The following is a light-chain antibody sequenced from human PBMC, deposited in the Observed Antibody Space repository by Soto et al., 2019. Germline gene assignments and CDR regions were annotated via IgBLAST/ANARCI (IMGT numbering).Light chain of an antibody. J-gene: IGLJ3*02. CDR1: SSDVGTNKY. CDR3: SSYTTRASWV. Sequence: QSALTQPASVSGSPGQSITISCTGSSSDVGTNKYVSWYQQHPGKAPKVMIYDVSDRPSGVSNRFSGSKSGNTASLTISGLQAEDEADYYCSSYTTRASWVFGGGTQLTVL. CDR2: DVS. V-gene: IGLV2-14*01.